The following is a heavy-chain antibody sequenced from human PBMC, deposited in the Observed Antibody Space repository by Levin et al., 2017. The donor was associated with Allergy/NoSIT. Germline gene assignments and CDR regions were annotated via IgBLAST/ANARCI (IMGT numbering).Heavy chain of an antibody. Sequence: GESLKISCAASGFTFSDFFMSWVRQAPGKGLQWVAYISPGSTYIKYADSVQGRFTISRDNARNSVYLQMNSLRADDTALYYCARFIAAATNYYYGMDVWGQGATVTVSS. CDR1: GFTFSDFF. V-gene: IGHV3-11*03. CDR3: ARFIAAATNYYYGMDV. J-gene: IGHJ6*02. CDR2: ISPGSTYI. D-gene: IGHD6-13*01.